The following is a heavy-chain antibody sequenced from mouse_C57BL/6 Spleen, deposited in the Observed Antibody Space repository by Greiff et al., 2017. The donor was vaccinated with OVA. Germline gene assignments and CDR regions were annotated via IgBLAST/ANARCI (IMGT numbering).Heavy chain of an antibody. J-gene: IGHJ1*03. Sequence: QVQLQQPGAELVRPGSSVKLSCKASGYTFTSYWMHWVKQRPIQGLEWIGNIDPSDSETHYNQKFKDKATLTVDKSSSTAYMQLSSLTSEDSAVYYCASYYGSSSHWDFDVWGTGTTVTVSS. V-gene: IGHV1-52*01. D-gene: IGHD1-1*01. CDR2: IDPSDSET. CDR3: ASYYGSSSHWDFDV. CDR1: GYTFTSYW.